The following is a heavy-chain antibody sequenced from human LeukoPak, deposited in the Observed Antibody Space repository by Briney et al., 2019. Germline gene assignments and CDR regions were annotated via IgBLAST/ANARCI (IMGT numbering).Heavy chain of an antibody. J-gene: IGHJ3*02. CDR3: ARDYGGNSLAFDI. CDR1: GGTFSSYA. D-gene: IGHD4-23*01. CDR2: IIPIFGTA. Sequence: SVKVSCKASGGTFSSYAIGWVRQAPGQGLEWMGRIIPIFGTANYAQKFQGRVTITTDESTSTAYMELSSLRSEDTAVYYCARDYGGNSLAFDIWGQGTMVTVSS. V-gene: IGHV1-69*05.